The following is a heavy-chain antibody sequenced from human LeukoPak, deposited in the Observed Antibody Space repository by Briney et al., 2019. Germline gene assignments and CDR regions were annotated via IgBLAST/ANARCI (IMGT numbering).Heavy chain of an antibody. CDR1: GDSISSYY. CDR2: IYYNGST. Sequence: PSETLSLTCTVSGDSISSYYWSWIRQPPGKGLEWIGYIYYNGSTNYNPSLKSRVTISIDTSKNQFSLKLSSVTAADTAVYYCARVRSGGTYYYYFYMDVWGRGTTVTVSS. CDR3: ARVRSGGTYYYYFYMDV. D-gene: IGHD1-1*01. J-gene: IGHJ6*03. V-gene: IGHV4-59*01.